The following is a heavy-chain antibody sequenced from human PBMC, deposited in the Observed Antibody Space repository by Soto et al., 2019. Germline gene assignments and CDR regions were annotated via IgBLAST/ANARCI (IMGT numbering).Heavy chain of an antibody. J-gene: IGHJ4*02. V-gene: IGHV4-30-4*01. CDR2: IFYSGST. CDR1: GGSISSGDHY. CDR3: ARVSYYYGSGSSSDY. D-gene: IGHD3-10*01. Sequence: QVQLQESGPGLVKPSQTLSLTCTVSGGSISSGDHYWNWIRQPPGKGLEWIGYIFYSGSTYYNPSLKSRITISVDTSKNQFSLKLSSVTAADTAVYYCARVSYYYGSGSSSDYWGQGTLVTVSS.